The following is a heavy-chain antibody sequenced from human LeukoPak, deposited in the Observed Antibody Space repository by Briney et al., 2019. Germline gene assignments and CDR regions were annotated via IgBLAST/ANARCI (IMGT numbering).Heavy chain of an antibody. D-gene: IGHD2-15*01. CDR1: GFTFSSYW. J-gene: IGHJ4*02. CDR3: AKSVVVVAATDY. Sequence: SGGSLRLSCAASGFTFSSYWMNWARQAPGKGLEWVASINHNGNVNYYVDSVKGRFTISRDNSKNTLYLQMNSLRAEDTAVYYCAKSVVVVAATDYWGQGTLVTVSS. V-gene: IGHV3-7*03. CDR2: INHNGNVN.